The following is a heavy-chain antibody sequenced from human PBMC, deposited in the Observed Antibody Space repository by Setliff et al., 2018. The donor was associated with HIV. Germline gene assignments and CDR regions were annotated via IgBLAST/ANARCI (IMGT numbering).Heavy chain of an antibody. CDR1: GGFISDHY. Sequence: SETLSLTCTVSGGFISDHYWSWIRQPPGKGLEWLGSLYHTGSNNYNPSLKSRITVSVDRSKNQFPLKLTSVTAADTALYYCARVPPFSGSNFSWYFDLWGRGTLVTVSS. J-gene: IGHJ2*01. V-gene: IGHV4-59*11. D-gene: IGHD1-26*01. CDR2: LYHTGSN. CDR3: ARVPPFSGSNFSWYFDL.